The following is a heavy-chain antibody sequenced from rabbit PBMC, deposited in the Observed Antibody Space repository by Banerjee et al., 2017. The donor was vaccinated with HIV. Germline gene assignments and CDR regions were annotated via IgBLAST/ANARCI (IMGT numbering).Heavy chain of an antibody. D-gene: IGHD1-1*01. CDR3: ERGYIYVSCRGFNL. J-gene: IGHJ4*01. Sequence: QSLEESGGDLVKPGASLTLTCTASGFSFNSSYYMCWVRQAPGKGLEWIGCIYAGRSGSTYYVNWEKGRFTLSQTSSTTVTLQLTSLTDEDKDTFFFERGYIYVSCRGFNLWGQGTLVPVS. CDR2: IYAGRSGST. V-gene: IGHV1S40*01. CDR1: GFSFNSSYY.